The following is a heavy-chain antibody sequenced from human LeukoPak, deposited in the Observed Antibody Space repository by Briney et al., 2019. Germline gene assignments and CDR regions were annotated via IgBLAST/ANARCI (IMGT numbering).Heavy chain of an antibody. Sequence: GGSLRLSCAASGFTFSSYSMNWVRQAPGKGLEWVSSISSSSSYIYYADSVKGRFTISRDNAENSLYLQMNSLRAEDTAVYYCARDRSGYPPFDYWGQGTLVTVSS. V-gene: IGHV3-21*01. CDR3: ARDRSGYPPFDY. CDR1: GFTFSSYS. D-gene: IGHD3-10*01. J-gene: IGHJ4*02. CDR2: ISSSSSYI.